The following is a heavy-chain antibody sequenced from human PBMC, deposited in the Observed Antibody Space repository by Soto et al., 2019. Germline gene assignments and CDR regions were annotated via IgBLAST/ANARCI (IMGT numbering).Heavy chain of an antibody. CDR2: INAGNGNT. D-gene: IGHD7-27*01. J-gene: IGHJ6*02. V-gene: IGHV1-3*01. CDR3: ARNPGDPLANYYYYGMDV. CDR1: GYTFTSYA. Sequence: EXSVKVSCKASGYTFTSYAMHWVRQAPGQRLEWMGWINAGNGNTKYSQKFQGRVTITRDTSASTAYMELSSLRSEDTAVYYCARNPGDPLANYYYYGMDVWGQGTTVTVSS.